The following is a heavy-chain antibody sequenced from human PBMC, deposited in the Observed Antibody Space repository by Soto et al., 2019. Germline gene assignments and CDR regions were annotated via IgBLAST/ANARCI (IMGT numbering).Heavy chain of an antibody. D-gene: IGHD2-2*01. J-gene: IGHJ5*02. CDR2: ISGSGGST. Sequence: GGSLRLSCAASGFTFSSYAINWVRQAPGKGLEWVSAISGSGGSTYYADSVKGRFTISRDNSKNTLYLQINTLRAEDTAVYYCAKALGWYCSSTSCGNWFDPWGQGTLVTVSS. V-gene: IGHV3-23*01. CDR3: AKALGWYCSSTSCGNWFDP. CDR1: GFTFSSYA.